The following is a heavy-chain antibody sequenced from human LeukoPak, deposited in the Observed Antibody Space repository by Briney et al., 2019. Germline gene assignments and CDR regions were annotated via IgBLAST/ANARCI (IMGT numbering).Heavy chain of an antibody. CDR2: ISYDGSNK. J-gene: IGHJ4*02. V-gene: IGHV3-30*03. CDR3: ARAGHCTNGICYTADFDY. D-gene: IGHD2-8*01. CDR1: GFTFSSYG. Sequence: GGSLRLSCAASGFTFSSYGMHWVRQAPGKGLEWVAVISYDGSNKYYADSVKGRFTISRDNSKNTLYLQMNSLRAEDTAVYYCARAGHCTNGICYTADFDYWGQGTLVTVSS.